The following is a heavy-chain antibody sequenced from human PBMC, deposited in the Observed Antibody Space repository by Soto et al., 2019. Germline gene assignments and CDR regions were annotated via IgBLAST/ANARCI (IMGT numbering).Heavy chain of an antibody. CDR1: GGTFSSYA. CDR3: ARVAPGDSSSWYLRYYFDY. Sequence: SVQVSCKASGGTFSSYAISWVRQAPGQGLAWMGGIIPIFGTAHYAQKFQGRVTITADEYTSTAYMELSSLRSEDTAVYYCARVAPGDSSSWYLRYYFDYWGQGTLVTVSS. D-gene: IGHD6-13*01. J-gene: IGHJ4*02. CDR2: IIPIFGTA. V-gene: IGHV1-69*13.